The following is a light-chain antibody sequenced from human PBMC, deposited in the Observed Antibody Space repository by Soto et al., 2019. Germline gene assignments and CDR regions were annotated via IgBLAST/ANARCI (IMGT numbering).Light chain of an antibody. CDR1: QGIGSY. J-gene: IGKJ4*01. V-gene: IGKV1-9*01. Sequence: DLPLTQSPSFLSASVGDRVTITCRASQGIGSYLGWYQQTPGKAPKLLIYGASTLHSGVPSRFSGSGSGTESPLTVSSRQPEDVATHYCQQLNTYPAFGGGTKVEI. CDR3: QQLNTYPA. CDR2: GAS.